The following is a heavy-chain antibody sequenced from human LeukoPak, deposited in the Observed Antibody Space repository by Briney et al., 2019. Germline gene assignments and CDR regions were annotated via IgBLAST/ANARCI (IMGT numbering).Heavy chain of an antibody. CDR1: GETFSGYF. CDR2: INHSGST. D-gene: IGHD6-19*01. J-gene: IGHJ3*01. CDR3: AGQSLAILRAFDV. V-gene: IGHV4-34*08. Sequence: PSETLSLTCAVYGETFSGYFWNIFRQAPGKGLEWIGEINHSGSTSYNPPLKSRVTVSVDTAKNQFSMTLNSVTAADTAVYYCAGQSLAILRAFDVWGQGTKVTISS.